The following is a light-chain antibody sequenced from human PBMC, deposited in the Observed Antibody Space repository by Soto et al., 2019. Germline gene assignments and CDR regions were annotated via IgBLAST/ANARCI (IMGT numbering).Light chain of an antibody. J-gene: IGKJ1*01. CDR1: QSISSY. V-gene: IGKV1-39*01. Sequence: DIQMTQSPSSLSASVGDRVTITCRSSQSISSYLNWYQQKPGKAPELLIYAASSLRSGVPSRFSGSGSGTDFTLTISSLQPEDSATYYCQQSYSSPRTFGQGTKVEIK. CDR3: QQSYSSPRT. CDR2: AAS.